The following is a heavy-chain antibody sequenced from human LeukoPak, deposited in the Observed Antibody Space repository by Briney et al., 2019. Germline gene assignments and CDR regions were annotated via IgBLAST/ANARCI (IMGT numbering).Heavy chain of an antibody. Sequence: SETLSLTCTVSGGSISSGSYYWSWIRQPAGKGLEWIGRIYTSGSTNYNPSLKSRVTISVDTSKNQFSLKLSSVTAADTAVYYCARYEGFWSSHNAFDIWGQGTMVTVSS. CDR3: ARYEGFWSSHNAFDI. J-gene: IGHJ3*02. D-gene: IGHD3-3*01. CDR1: GGSISSGSYY. V-gene: IGHV4-61*02. CDR2: IYTSGST.